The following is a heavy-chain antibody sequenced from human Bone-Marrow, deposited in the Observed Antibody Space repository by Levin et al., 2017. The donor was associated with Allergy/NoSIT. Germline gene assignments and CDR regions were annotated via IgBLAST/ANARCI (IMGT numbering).Heavy chain of an antibody. V-gene: IGHV3-13*01. CDR3: AREGRNWGSDSYNGYFDL. CDR1: GFTFSTSD. J-gene: IGHJ2*01. CDR2: IGTGGDT. D-gene: IGHD5-24*01. Sequence: GGSLRLSCAASGFTFSTSDMHWVRQAAGKGLEWVSAIGTGGDTYYPVSVKGRFTISRENAQNSLYLQMSSLRAEDTAVYYCAREGRNWGSDSYNGYFDLWGRGTLVTVSS.